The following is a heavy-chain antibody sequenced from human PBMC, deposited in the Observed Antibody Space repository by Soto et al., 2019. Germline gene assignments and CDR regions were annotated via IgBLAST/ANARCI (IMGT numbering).Heavy chain of an antibody. Sequence: RGSLLLACVPSVFTFSIYAMGWVRQAPGKGLEWVSAISGSGGSTYYADSVKGRFTISRDNSKNTMYLQMNSLRAEDTAVYYCARKIAAAVKYYFDYWGQGTLVTVSS. V-gene: IGHV3-23*01. CDR1: VFTFSIYA. D-gene: IGHD6-13*01. CDR2: ISGSGGST. CDR3: ARKIAAAVKYYFDY. J-gene: IGHJ4*02.